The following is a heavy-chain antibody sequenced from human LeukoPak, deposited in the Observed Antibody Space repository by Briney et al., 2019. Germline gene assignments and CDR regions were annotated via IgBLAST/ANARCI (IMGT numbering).Heavy chain of an antibody. Sequence: GGSLRLSCAASGFTFSSYDMTWVRQVVGKGLEWVSALSGSGGSTYYADSVKGRFTISRDNSKNTLYLQMNSLRAEDTAVYYCAKGGFGPSDYWGQGTLVTVSS. CDR1: GFTFSSYD. CDR2: LSGSGGST. V-gene: IGHV3-23*01. J-gene: IGHJ4*02. D-gene: IGHD3-16*01. CDR3: AKGGFGPSDY.